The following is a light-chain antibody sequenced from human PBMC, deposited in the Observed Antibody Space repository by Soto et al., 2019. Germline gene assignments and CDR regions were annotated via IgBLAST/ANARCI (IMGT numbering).Light chain of an antibody. CDR1: QSVSSSY. CDR3: QQYGSSPNT. Sequence: EIVLTQSPGTLSLSLGERATLSCRASQSVSSSYLAWYQQKPGQAPRLLIYGASSRATGIPDGFSGSWSGTDVTLKISRLEPEDFAVYYCQQYGSSPNTFGQGTKLEIK. CDR2: GAS. V-gene: IGKV3-20*01. J-gene: IGKJ2*01.